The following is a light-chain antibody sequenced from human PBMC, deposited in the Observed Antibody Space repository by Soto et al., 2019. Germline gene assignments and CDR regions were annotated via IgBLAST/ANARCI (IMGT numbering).Light chain of an antibody. CDR2: GAS. CDR3: QQYRNWPRT. CDR1: QSVDIN. V-gene: IGKV3-15*01. J-gene: IGKJ1*01. Sequence: EIVLTQSPGTLSVSPGDIVTLSYRASQSVDINLAWYQQRAGQAPRILVYGASTKATDMPGRFSGRGSGTEFTLTINNLQSEDVAVYYCQQYRNWPRTFGQGTKVDIK.